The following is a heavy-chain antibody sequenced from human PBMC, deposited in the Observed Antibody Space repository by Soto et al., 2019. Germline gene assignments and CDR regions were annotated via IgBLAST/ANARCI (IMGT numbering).Heavy chain of an antibody. Sequence: ASVKVSCKASGYTFTSYYMHWVRQAPGQGLEWMGIINPSGGSTSYAQKFQGRVTMTRDTSTSTVYMELSSLRSEDTAVYYCARDLDYPTPSDAFDIWGKGTMVTVPS. V-gene: IGHV1-46*03. D-gene: IGHD4-17*01. CDR2: INPSGGST. CDR3: ARDLDYPTPSDAFDI. CDR1: GYTFTSYY. J-gene: IGHJ3*02.